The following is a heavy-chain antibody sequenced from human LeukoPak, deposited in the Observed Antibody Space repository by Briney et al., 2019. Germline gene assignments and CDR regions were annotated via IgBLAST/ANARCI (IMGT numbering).Heavy chain of an antibody. CDR1: GGTFSSYA. CDR2: IIPIFGTA. V-gene: IGHV1-69*06. J-gene: IGHJ6*03. D-gene: IGHD1-7*01. CDR3: AVGITGTTRWGYYYYYMDV. Sequence: GASVKVSCKASGGTFSSYAISWVRQAPGQGLEWMGGIIPIFGTANYAQKFQGRVTITADKSTSTAYMELSSLRSEDTAVYYCAVGITGTTRWGYYYYYMDVWGKGTTVTVSS.